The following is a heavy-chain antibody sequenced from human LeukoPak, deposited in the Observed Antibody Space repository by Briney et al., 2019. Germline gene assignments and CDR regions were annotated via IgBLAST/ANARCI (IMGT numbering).Heavy chain of an antibody. CDR2: INHSGST. J-gene: IGHJ6*03. Sequence: SETLSLTCAVYGGSFSGYDWSWIRQAPGKELEWIGEINHSGSTNYNPSLKSRVTISLDTSKNQFSLKLSSVTAADTAVYYCARMMALSSSFFYYYYMDVWGKGTTVTVSS. D-gene: IGHD6-13*01. CDR1: GGSFSGYD. CDR3: ARMMALSSSFFYYYYMDV. V-gene: IGHV4-34*01.